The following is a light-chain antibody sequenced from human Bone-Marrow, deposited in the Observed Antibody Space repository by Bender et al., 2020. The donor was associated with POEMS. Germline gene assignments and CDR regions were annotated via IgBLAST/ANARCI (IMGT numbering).Light chain of an antibody. CDR3: QSYDSRLSGWV. V-gene: IGLV3-25*02. J-gene: IGLJ3*02. CDR2: KDT. CDR1: ALPKQY. Sequence: SYELTQPPSVSVSPGQTARITCSGDALPKQYAYWYQQKAGQAPVVVIYKDTERPSRIPERFSGSSSGNTATLTISGTQAMDEAEYHCQSYDSRLSGWVFGGGTKLTVL.